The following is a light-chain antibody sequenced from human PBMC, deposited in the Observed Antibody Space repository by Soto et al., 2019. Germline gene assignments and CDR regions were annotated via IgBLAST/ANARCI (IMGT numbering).Light chain of an antibody. V-gene: IGKV3-15*01. CDR2: GAY. CDR3: QQYNNWPRT. J-gene: IGKJ1*01. CDR1: QSVSSN. Sequence: EIVMTQSPATLSVSPGERATLSCRASQSVSSNLAWYQHKPGQAPRLLIYGAYTRATGIPARFSGSWSGTEVTLTISSLQSEDFAVYYCQQYNNWPRTVGQGTQVEIK.